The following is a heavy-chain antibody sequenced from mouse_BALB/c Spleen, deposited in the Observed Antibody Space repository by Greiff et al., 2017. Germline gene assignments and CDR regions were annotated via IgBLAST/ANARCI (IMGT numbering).Heavy chain of an antibody. J-gene: IGHJ3*01. Sequence: VQLQQSGAELVRPGTSVKISCKASGYAFTNYWLGWVKQRPGHGLEWIGDIYPGSGNTYYNEKFKGKATLTADKSSSTAYMQLSSLTSEDSAVYFCARSGYRYDAWFAYWGQGTLVTVSA. D-gene: IGHD2-14*01. CDR2: IYPGSGNT. CDR3: ARSGYRYDAWFAY. CDR1: GYAFTNYW. V-gene: IGHV1-63*01.